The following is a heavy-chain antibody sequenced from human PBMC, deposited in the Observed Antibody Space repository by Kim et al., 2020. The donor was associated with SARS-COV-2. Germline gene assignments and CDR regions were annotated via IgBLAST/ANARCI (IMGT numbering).Heavy chain of an antibody. CDR1: GFTFSSYA. CDR3: SAAYYYGSGSLYP. J-gene: IGHJ5*02. V-gene: IGHV3-23*01. D-gene: IGHD3-10*01. CDR2: ISGSGGST. Sequence: GGSLRLSCAASGFTFSSYAMTWVRRASGKGLEWVASISGSGGSTYHADSVKVRVTISRDNSKNTLYLQMNMLRVEDTAAYICSAAYYYGSGSLYPWG.